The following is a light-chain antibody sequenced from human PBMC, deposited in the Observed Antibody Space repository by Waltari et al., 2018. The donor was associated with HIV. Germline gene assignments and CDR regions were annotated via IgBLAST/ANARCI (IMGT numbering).Light chain of an antibody. CDR1: SRAIGAYNS. CDR2: DVG. V-gene: IGLV2-23*02. J-gene: IGLJ2*01. Sequence: QSALTPPASVSGSPGQSLTISCTGTSRAIGAYNSVSCYQQHPGKAPKLIIYDVGTRPSGVSDRFSGSKSGNTASLTISGLQSEDEADYHCCAYAGPTGLSEVFGGGTKLTVL. CDR3: CAYAGPTGLSEV.